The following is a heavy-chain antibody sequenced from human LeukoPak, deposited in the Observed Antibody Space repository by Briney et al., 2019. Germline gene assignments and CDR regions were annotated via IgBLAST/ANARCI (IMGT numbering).Heavy chain of an antibody. D-gene: IGHD4-17*01. V-gene: IGHV3-23*01. CDR2: ITGGHSPT. Sequence: PGGSLRLSCAASGFSFSNFAMTWVRQAPGKGLEWVSSITGGHSPTYYTDSVKGRFTISRDNSKNTLYLQMNSLRADDTAVYYCTRDPNGDYVGAFESWGQGTLVTVSS. CDR1: GFSFSNFA. J-gene: IGHJ5*01. CDR3: TRDPNGDYVGAFES.